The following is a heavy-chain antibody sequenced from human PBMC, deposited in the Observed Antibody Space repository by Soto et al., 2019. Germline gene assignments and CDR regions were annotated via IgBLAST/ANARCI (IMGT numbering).Heavy chain of an antibody. CDR1: GFTFSSSW. V-gene: IGHV3-7*01. CDR3: YFDL. J-gene: IGHJ2*01. Sequence: GGSLRLSCAASGFTFSSSWMSWVRQAPGKRLEWVADINHVGSEILYVDSVKGRFTVSRDNTKNSVYLQMNSLRVEDTALYYRYFDLWGRGTLVTVSS. CDR2: INHVGSEI.